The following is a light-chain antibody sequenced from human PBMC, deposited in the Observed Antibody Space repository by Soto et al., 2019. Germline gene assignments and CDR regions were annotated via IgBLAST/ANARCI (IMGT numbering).Light chain of an antibody. V-gene: IGKV1-12*01. CDR3: QQANSFPLT. J-gene: IGKJ5*01. CDR1: QGISTY. CDR2: EAT. Sequence: DIQMTQSPSSLSASVGDRVTITCRASQGISTYLNWYQQKPGKAPRLLIYEATNLQSGVPPRFSGSGSGTDFTLTISSLQPEDFATYFCQQANSFPLTFGQGTRLEIK.